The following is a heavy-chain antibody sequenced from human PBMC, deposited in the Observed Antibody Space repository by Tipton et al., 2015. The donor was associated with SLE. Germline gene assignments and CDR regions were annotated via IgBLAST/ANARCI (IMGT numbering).Heavy chain of an antibody. D-gene: IGHD6-13*01. CDR1: GDSIRNENYY. J-gene: IGHJ6*03. CDR2: IYYDETT. Sequence: TLSLTCTVSGDSIRNENYYWGWFRQPPGKGLEWIAAIYYDETTYYNTSLDSRATISVDMSKNQFSLNLRSVTAADTAVYFCARTRQQLDGDYYYYMDVWGKGPRSSSP. V-gene: IGHV4-39*01. CDR3: ARTRQQLDGDYYYYMDV.